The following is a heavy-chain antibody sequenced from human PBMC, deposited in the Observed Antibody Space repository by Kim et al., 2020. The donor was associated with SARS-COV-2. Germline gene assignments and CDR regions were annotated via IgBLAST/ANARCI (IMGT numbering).Heavy chain of an antibody. CDR2: YI. J-gene: IGHJ4*02. D-gene: IGHD1-26*01. CDR3: ARGPGATFDY. V-gene: IGHV3-21*01. Sequence: YIYYADSVKGRFTISRDNAKNSLYLQMNSLRAEDTAVYYCARGPGATFDYWGQGTLVTVSS.